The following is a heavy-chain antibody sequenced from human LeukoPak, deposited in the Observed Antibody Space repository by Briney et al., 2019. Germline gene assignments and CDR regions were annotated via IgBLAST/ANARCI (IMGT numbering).Heavy chain of an antibody. CDR1: GYTFTSYY. CDR2: INPSGGST. J-gene: IGHJ4*02. Sequence: GASVKVSCKASGYTFTSYYMHWVRQAPGQGLEWMGIINPSGGSTSYAQKFQGRVTMTRDTSTSTVYMELSSLRSEDTAVYYCAREGGYDIRGGFSYFDYGAQGPLAPVPS. V-gene: IGHV1-46*01. CDR3: AREGGYDIRGGFSYFDY. D-gene: IGHD3-9*01.